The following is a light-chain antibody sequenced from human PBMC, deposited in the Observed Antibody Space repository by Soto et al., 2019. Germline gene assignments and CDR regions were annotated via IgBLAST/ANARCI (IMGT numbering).Light chain of an antibody. CDR3: HQYSGLPRT. CDR2: GAS. V-gene: IGKV3-20*01. Sequence: EIVMTQSPATLSVSPGERATLSCRASQSVSSNLAWYQQKPGRAPRLLIYGASSRATGIPDRFSGSGSGTDFTLTISRLEPEDFAVYFCHQYSGLPRTFGQGTKVDIK. CDR1: QSVSSN. J-gene: IGKJ1*01.